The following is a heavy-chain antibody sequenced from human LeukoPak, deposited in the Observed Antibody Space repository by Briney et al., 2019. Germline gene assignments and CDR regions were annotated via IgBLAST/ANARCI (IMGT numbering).Heavy chain of an antibody. D-gene: IGHD6-19*01. J-gene: IGHJ4*02. Sequence: ASVTVSCKASGYTFTGYSLNWVRQAPGQGLEWMGRINPNSGGTNYAQKFQGRVTLTRDTSISTAYMELSRLTSDDTAIYYCASHIAVAGTDYWGQGALVTVSS. CDR1: GYTFTGYS. CDR3: ASHIAVAGTDY. V-gene: IGHV1-2*06. CDR2: INPNSGGT.